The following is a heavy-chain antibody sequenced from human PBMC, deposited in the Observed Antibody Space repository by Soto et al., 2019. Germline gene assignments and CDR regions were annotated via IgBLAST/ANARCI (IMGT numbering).Heavy chain of an antibody. V-gene: IGHV3-23*01. D-gene: IGHD2-15*01. CDR3: AKSLFGGPDI. J-gene: IGHJ3*02. Sequence: PWGSLGFCCASCIFTFSTYAMCWVRQAPGKGLEWVSGISGGGGDTSYADSVRGRFTCSRDNSKNTLYRQMNSLRAEDTSLYYCAKSLFGGPDIWGQGTLVTVSS. CDR2: ISGGGGDT. CDR1: IFTFSTYA.